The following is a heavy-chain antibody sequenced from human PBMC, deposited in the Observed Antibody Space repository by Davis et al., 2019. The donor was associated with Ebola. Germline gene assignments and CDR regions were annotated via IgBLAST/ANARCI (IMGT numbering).Heavy chain of an antibody. D-gene: IGHD1-26*01. CDR3: AIGSQPADY. CDR1: GVSVSHFY. J-gene: IGHJ4*02. V-gene: IGHV4-59*05. CDR2: IFHGGNT. Sequence: PSETLSLTCTVSGVSVSHFYWAWIRQPPGKGLEWIGSIFHGGNTFHNPPLTSRVTISVDTAKNQFSLKVTSVTAADTAVYYCAIGSQPADYWDQGTLVTVSS.